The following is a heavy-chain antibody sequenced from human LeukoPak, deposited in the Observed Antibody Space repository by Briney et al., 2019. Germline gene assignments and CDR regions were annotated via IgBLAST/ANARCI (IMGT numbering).Heavy chain of an antibody. CDR3: ARDLSYCSSTRCYSASLDY. D-gene: IGHD2-2*02. J-gene: IGHJ4*02. V-gene: IGHV3-7*01. CDR1: GFTFSNYW. CDR2: IKQDGSEK. Sequence: PGGSLRLSCAASGFTFSNYWMTWVRQAPGKGLEWVANIKQDGSEKYYVDSVKGRFTISRDNAKNSLYLQMNSLRAEDTAVYYCARDLSYCSSTRCYSASLDYCGQGALVTVSS.